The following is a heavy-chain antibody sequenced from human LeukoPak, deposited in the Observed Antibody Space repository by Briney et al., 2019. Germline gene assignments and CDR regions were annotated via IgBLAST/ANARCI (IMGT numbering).Heavy chain of an antibody. CDR2: IYSGGST. D-gene: IGHD6-19*01. Sequence: GVSLRLSCAASGFTVSSNYMSWVRQAPGKGLEWVSVIYSGGSTYYADSVKGRFTISRDNSKNTLYLQMNSLRAEDTAVYYCARAIKHSSGWHGAPQYFQHWGQGTLVTVSS. V-gene: IGHV3-66*01. J-gene: IGHJ1*01. CDR3: ARAIKHSSGWHGAPQYFQH. CDR1: GFTVSSNY.